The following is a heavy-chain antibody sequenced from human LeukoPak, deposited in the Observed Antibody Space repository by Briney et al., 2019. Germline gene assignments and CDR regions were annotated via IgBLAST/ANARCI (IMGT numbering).Heavy chain of an antibody. CDR3: ARVLPYYYDSSGYAFDI. CDR2: IYYSVST. CDR1: GGSISSHY. V-gene: IGHV4-59*11. D-gene: IGHD3-22*01. Sequence: SETLSLTCTVSGGSISSHYWSWIRQPPGPGLEWIGYIYYSVSTNYNPSLKSRVTISVDTSKNQFSLKLRSVTAADAAVYYCARVLPYYYDSSGYAFDIWGQGTMVTVSS. J-gene: IGHJ3*02.